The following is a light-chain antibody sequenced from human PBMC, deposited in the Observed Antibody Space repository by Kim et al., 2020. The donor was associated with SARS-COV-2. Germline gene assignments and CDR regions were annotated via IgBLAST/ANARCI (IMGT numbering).Light chain of an antibody. CDR1: SLRRYY. V-gene: IGLV3-19*01. J-gene: IGLJ3*02. CDR2: GKN. CDR3: HSRDSSNNHL. Sequence: VALGQTVRITCPGDSLRRYYASWYQQKPGQAPVLVIYGKNNRPSGIPDRVSGSSSGNTASLTITGAQADDEADYYCHSRDSSNNHLFGGGTQLTVL.